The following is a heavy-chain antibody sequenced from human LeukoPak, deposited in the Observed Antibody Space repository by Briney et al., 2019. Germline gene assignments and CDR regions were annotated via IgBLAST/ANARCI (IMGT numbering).Heavy chain of an antibody. CDR2: ISGSGGST. V-gene: IGHV3-23*01. Sequence: GGSPGSPVQPLGSTFSGYPLSGAPRAPGRGWEWVSAISGSGGSTYYADSVKGRFTISRDNSKNTLYLQMNSLRAEDTAVYYCANWQQLGFDYWGQGTLVTVSS. J-gene: IGHJ4*02. CDR3: ANWQQLGFDY. CDR1: GSTFSGYP. D-gene: IGHD6-13*01.